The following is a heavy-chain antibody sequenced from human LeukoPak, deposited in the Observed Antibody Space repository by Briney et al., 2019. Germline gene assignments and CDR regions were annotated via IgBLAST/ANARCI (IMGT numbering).Heavy chain of an antibody. J-gene: IGHJ6*02. CDR2: INAGNGNT. V-gene: IGHV1-3*01. Sequence: ASVKVSCKASGYTFTSYAMHWVRQAPGQRLEWMGWINAGNGNTKYSQKFQGRVTITRDTSASTAYMELSSLRSEDTAVYYCATANPSSSWYRDPYGMDVWAKGPRSPSP. CDR3: ATANPSSSWYRDPYGMDV. CDR1: GYTFTSYA. D-gene: IGHD6-13*01.